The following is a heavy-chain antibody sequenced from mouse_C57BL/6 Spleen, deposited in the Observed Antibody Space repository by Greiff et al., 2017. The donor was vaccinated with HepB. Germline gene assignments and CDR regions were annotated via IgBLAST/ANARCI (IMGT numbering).Heavy chain of an antibody. CDR2: ISSGGSYT. J-gene: IGHJ4*01. CDR3: ARQITPYYAMDY. Sequence: EVKLMESGGDLVKPGGSLKLSCAASGFTFSSYGMSWVRQTPDKRLEWVATISSGGSYTYYPDSVKGRFTISRDNAKNTLYLQMSSLKSEDTAMYYCARQITPYYAMDYWGQGTSVTVSS. CDR1: GFTFSSYG. V-gene: IGHV5-6*01. D-gene: IGHD2-4*01.